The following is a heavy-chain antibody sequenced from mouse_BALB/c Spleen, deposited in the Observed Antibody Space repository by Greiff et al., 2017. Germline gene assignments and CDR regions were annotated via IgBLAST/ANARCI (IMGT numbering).Heavy chain of an antibody. J-gene: IGHJ3*01. Sequence: QVQLQQSGAELAKPGASVKMSCKASGYTFTSYWMHWVKQRPGQGLEWIGYINPSTGYTEYNQKFKDKATLTADKSSSTAYMQLSSLTSEDSAVYYCARSLYGYDESPFAYWGQGTLVTVSA. CDR2: INPSTGYT. D-gene: IGHD2-2*01. CDR1: GYTFTSYW. V-gene: IGHV1-7*01. CDR3: ARSLYGYDESPFAY.